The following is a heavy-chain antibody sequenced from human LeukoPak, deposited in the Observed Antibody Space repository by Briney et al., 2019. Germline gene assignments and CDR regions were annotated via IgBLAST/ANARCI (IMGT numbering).Heavy chain of an antibody. D-gene: IGHD3-16*01. Sequence: PGGSPRPSCEAGAFSFYSYERKAVRQAPGKGLEWISYINSGGSVRYYADSVKGRFTISRNNANESLSLQMSSVTGEDMSFYYCVSAYGGILDYWGQGTLVTVSS. J-gene: IGHJ4*02. CDR3: VSAYGGILDY. CDR1: AFSFYSYE. CDR2: INSGGSVR. V-gene: IGHV3-48*03.